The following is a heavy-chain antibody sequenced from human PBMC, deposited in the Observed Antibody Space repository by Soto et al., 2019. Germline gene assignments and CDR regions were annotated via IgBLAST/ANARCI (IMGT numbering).Heavy chain of an antibody. CDR3: GTFLSTTSPDV. D-gene: IGHD2-2*01. CDR1: GASVSSKSSA. Sequence: PSQTLSLTFAISGASVSSKSSAWNCISQSPSRGLEWLGRTYYRSKWYNDYAVSVKSRITINPDTSKNQFSLQLNSVTPEDTAVYYCGTFLSTTSPDVWGPGTTVTVSS. CDR2: TYYRSKWYN. J-gene: IGHJ6*02. V-gene: IGHV6-1*01.